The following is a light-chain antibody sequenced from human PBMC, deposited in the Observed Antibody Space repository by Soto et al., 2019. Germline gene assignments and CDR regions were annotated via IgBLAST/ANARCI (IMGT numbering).Light chain of an antibody. CDR1: QTLSINS. J-gene: IGKJ3*01. CDR3: QQNDRAPLT. Sequence: EIVLTQSPDTLSLSPGERATLFCRASQTLSINSLAWYQQKPGQAPRLLIYAASTRDTGIPDRFNGSGSGTDFALTINRLEPEDFAVYYCQQNDRAPLTFGPGRKVDIK. V-gene: IGKV3-20*01. CDR2: AAS.